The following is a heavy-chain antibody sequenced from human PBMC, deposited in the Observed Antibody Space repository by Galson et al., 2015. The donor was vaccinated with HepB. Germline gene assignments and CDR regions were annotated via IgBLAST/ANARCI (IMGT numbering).Heavy chain of an antibody. V-gene: IGHV1-46*01. D-gene: IGHD1-26*01. CDR1: GYTFTSYY. Sequence: SVKVSCKASGYTFTSYYMHWVRQAPGQGLEWMGIINPSGGSTSYAQKFQGRVTMTRDTSTSTVYMELSSLRSEDTAVYYCARDPEPLSSGSYGMDVWGQGTTVTVSS. CDR3: ARDPEPLSSGSYGMDV. CDR2: INPSGGST. J-gene: IGHJ6*02.